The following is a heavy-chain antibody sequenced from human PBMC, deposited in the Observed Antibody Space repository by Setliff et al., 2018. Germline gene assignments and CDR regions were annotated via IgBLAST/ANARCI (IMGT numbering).Heavy chain of an antibody. J-gene: IGHJ4*02. V-gene: IGHV4-4*08. CDR3: ARLSQYSDYPTYYFDY. Sequence: NPSETLSLTCTVSGGSISSYYWSWIRQPPGKGLEWIGYIYTSGSTNYNPSLKSRVTISVDTSKKQFSLKLTSVTAADTAVYYCARLSQYSDYPTYYFDYWGQGTLVTVS. D-gene: IGHD4-17*01. CDR1: GGSISSYY. CDR2: IYTSGST.